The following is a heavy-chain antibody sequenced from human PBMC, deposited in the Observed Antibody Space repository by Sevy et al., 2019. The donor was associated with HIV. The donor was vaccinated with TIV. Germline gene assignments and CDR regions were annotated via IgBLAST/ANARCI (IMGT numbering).Heavy chain of an antibody. V-gene: IGHV3-48*01. J-gene: IGHJ6*02. CDR3: ARESASGTPGGVYYYYYNMDV. Sequence: GGSLRLSCAASGFTFCSFSMNWVRQAPGKGPEWISYISSRSSAIYYAGSMKGRFTISRDNSKNSLYLQMNSLRAEDTAVYYCARESASGTPGGVYYYYYNMDVWGQGTTVTVSS. CDR2: ISSRSSAI. CDR1: GFTFCSFS. D-gene: IGHD6-13*01.